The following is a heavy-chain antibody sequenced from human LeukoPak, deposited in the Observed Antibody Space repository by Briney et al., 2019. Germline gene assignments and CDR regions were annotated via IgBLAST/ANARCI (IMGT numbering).Heavy chain of an antibody. Sequence: GGSLRLSCAASGFTFDNYAMIWVRLAPGRGLEYVSVISGSGDGTYSADSVRGRFTISRDNSKNTLYLQMNSLRAEDTAVYYCARRVAAAGTDYFDYWGQGTLVTVSS. CDR1: GFTFDNYA. V-gene: IGHV3-23*01. CDR3: ARRVAAAGTDYFDY. D-gene: IGHD6-13*01. CDR2: ISGSGDGT. J-gene: IGHJ4*02.